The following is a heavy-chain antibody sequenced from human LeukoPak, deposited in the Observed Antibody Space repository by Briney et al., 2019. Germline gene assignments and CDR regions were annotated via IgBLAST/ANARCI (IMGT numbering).Heavy chain of an antibody. CDR1: GFTFVNYA. CDR3: AKDKEALVTYLDY. Sequence: GGSLRLSCAASGFTFVNYAMHWVGKAPGKGLGWVSGISWNSGSIGYADSVKGRFTISRDNAKNSLYLQMNSLRAEDTALYYCAKDKEALVTYLDYWGQGTLVTVSS. V-gene: IGHV3-9*01. D-gene: IGHD2-21*02. CDR2: ISWNSGSI. J-gene: IGHJ4*02.